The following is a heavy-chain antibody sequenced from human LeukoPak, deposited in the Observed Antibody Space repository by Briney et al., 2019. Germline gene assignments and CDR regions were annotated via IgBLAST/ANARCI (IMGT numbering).Heavy chain of an antibody. CDR3: GSDSSCYFGP. CDR1: GFTFSDYY. J-gene: IGHJ5*02. D-gene: IGHD3-22*01. CDR2: ISNTGSAM. V-gene: IGHV3-11*01. Sequence: GGSLRLSCAASGFTFSDYYMNWIRQAPGRGLEWLSYISNTGSAMYYADSVKGRFTISRDNAKNSLYLQMNSLTAEDTAIYYCGSDSSCYFGPWGQGTLVTVSS.